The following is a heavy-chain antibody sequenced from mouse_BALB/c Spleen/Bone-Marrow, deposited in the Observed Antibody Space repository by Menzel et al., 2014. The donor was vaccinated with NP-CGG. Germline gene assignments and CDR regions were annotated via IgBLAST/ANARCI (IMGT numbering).Heavy chain of an antibody. CDR2: IDPANGNT. Sequence: VQLQQSGAELVKPGASVKLSCTASGFNIKDTYMHWVKLRPEQGLEWIGRIDPANGNTKYDPKFQGKATITADTSSNTAYLQLSSLTSEDTAVYYCASYYYGSSLFAYWGQGTLVTVSA. J-gene: IGHJ3*01. CDR1: GFNIKDTY. CDR3: ASYYYGSSLFAY. V-gene: IGHV14-3*02. D-gene: IGHD1-1*01.